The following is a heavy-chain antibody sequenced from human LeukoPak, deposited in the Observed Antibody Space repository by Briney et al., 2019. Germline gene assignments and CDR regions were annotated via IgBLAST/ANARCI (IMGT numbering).Heavy chain of an antibody. Sequence: PGGSLRLSCAASRFPFSSYGMHLVRQAPDKGLEWVAFISYDGSDQYYADSVKGRFTISRDNSRNTLYLQMNSLRAEDTALYYCAKDAAARLDYFDYWGQGTLVTVSS. D-gene: IGHD6-6*01. CDR2: ISYDGSDQ. CDR1: RFPFSSYG. J-gene: IGHJ4*02. CDR3: AKDAAARLDYFDY. V-gene: IGHV3-30*02.